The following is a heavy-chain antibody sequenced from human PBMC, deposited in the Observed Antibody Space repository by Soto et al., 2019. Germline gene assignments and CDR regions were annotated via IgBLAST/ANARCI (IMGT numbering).Heavy chain of an antibody. V-gene: IGHV3-11*01. D-gene: IGHD3-3*01. CDR2: IDTSGTKI. Sequence: QVQLVESGGDLVKPGGSLRLSCAASGYTFSDYYMSWIRQAPGKGLEWISYIDTSGTKIYYADSVKGRFTITRENAKNSMYLEMNMLRDDDTAVYYCASHYDMWSGYLGPVDYWGQGTMVTVSS. J-gene: IGHJ4*02. CDR3: ASHYDMWSGYLGPVDY. CDR1: GYTFSDYY.